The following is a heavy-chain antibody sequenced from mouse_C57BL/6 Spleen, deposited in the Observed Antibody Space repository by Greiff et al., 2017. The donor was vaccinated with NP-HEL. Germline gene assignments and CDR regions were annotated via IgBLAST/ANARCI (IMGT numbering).Heavy chain of an antibody. V-gene: IGHV2-9-1*01. D-gene: IGHD1-1*01. Sequence: QVQLKESGPGLVAPSQSLSITCTVSGFSLTRYAISWVRQPPGKGLEWLGVIWTGGGTNYNSAPKSRLSISKDNSKSQVFLKMSSLQTDDTARYYCAGSRYGSSSYYFDYWGQGTTLTVSS. J-gene: IGHJ2*01. CDR2: IWTGGGT. CDR1: GFSLTRYA. CDR3: AGSRYGSSSYYFDY.